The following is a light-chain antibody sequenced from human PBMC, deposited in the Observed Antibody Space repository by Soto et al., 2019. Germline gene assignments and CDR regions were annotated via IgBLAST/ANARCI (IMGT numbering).Light chain of an antibody. CDR1: SSDVGSYDY. Sequence: QSALTQPASVSGSPGQSITISCTGTSSDVGSYDYVSWYQQHPGKAPKLMIYEVTNRPSGISNRFSGSKSGDTASLTISGLQAEDEADYYCSSYIGNCIWAFGGGTKLTVL. CDR3: SSYIGNCIWA. J-gene: IGLJ3*02. V-gene: IGLV2-14*03. CDR2: EVT.